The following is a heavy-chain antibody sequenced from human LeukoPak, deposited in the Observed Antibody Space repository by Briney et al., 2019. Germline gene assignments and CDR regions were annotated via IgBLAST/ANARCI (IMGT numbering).Heavy chain of an antibody. CDR1: GFTFSSYA. V-gene: IGHV3-23*01. CDR2: ISGSGGST. D-gene: IGHD3-9*01. CDR3: ARNPVLRYFDWLLEPDYYGMDV. J-gene: IGHJ6*02. Sequence: PGGSLRLSCAASGFTFSSYAMSWVRQAPGKGLEWVSAISGSGGSTYYADSVKGRFTISRDNAKNTLYLQMNSLRAEDTAVYYCARNPVLRYFDWLLEPDYYGMDVWGQGTTVTVSS.